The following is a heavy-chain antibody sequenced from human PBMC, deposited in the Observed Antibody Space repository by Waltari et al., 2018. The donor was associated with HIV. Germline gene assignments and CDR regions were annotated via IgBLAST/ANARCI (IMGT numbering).Heavy chain of an antibody. CDR1: GFTFSGSA. V-gene: IGHV3-73*01. J-gene: IGHJ4*02. D-gene: IGHD5-18*01. Sequence: GGSLKLSCAASGFTFSGSAMHWVRQASGKGLEWVGRIRSKANSYATAYAASVKGRFTISRDDSKNTAYLQMNSLKTEDTAVYYCTSPRVDTDFDYWGQGTLVTVSS. CDR3: TSPRVDTDFDY. CDR2: IRSKANSYAT.